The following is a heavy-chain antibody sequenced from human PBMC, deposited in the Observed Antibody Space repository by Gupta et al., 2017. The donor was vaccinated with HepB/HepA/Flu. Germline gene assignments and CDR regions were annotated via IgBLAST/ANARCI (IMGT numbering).Heavy chain of an antibody. CDR2: ISWNGGNI. Sequence: EVDLVLSGGGFIRPGVSLRLCCAASGFPFADYALHWVRQVPGKGLEWVSGISWNGGNIGYADSVKGRFTISRDNAKNSLYLQMSSLKTEDTALYYCAKDLRDYYGSASYFDNWGQGTLVSVSS. CDR1: GFPFADYA. D-gene: IGHD3-10*01. CDR3: AKDLRDYYGSASYFDN. V-gene: IGHV3-9*01. J-gene: IGHJ4*02.